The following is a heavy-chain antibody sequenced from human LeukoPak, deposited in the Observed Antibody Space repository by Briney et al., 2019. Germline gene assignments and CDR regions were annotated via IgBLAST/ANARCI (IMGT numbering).Heavy chain of an antibody. J-gene: IGHJ6*02. CDR2: IHHSGST. CDR3: ATAPILRGEAGEQYKYGMDV. Sequence: SETLSLTCAVSGDSITSSNRWSWVRQPPGKALEWIGEIHHSGSTNFNPSLKSRVTISVDQSKNQFFVTLSSVTAADTAVYYCATAPILRGEAGEQYKYGMDVWGQGTTVIVSS. CDR1: GDSITSSNR. D-gene: IGHD2-2*02. V-gene: IGHV4-4*02.